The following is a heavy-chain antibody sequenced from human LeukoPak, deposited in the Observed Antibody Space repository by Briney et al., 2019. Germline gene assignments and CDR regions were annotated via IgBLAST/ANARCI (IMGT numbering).Heavy chain of an antibody. CDR1: GGSISSSSYS. J-gene: IGHJ4*02. CDR2: IYYSGST. CDR3: ARGVGRGYDILTGYYNAPYFDY. Sequence: SESLSLTCTVSGGSISSSSYSWGWIRQPPGKGLECIGSIYYSGSTYYNPSLKSRVTISVDTSKNQFSLKLSSVTAADTAVYYCARGVGRGYDILTGYYNAPYFDYWGQGTLVTVSS. V-gene: IGHV4-39*07. D-gene: IGHD3-9*01.